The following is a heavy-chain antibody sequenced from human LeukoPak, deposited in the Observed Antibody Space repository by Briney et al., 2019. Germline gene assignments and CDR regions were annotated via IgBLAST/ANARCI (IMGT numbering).Heavy chain of an antibody. V-gene: IGHV3-53*01. D-gene: IGHD3-10*01. Sequence: GGSLRLSCAASGFTVSSNYMSGVPQAPGKGLEGVTVIYRGGSKYYADSVKGRFTISRDNSKNTLYLQMNSLRAEDTAVYYCARYHDRGPYLNSYGSGSYLNYWGQGTLVTVSS. CDR1: GFTVSSNY. J-gene: IGHJ4*02. CDR2: IYRGGSK. CDR3: ARYHDRGPYLNSYGSGSYLNY.